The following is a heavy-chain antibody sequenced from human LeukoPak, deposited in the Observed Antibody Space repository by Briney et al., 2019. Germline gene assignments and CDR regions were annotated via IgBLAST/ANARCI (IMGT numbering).Heavy chain of an antibody. J-gene: IGHJ3*02. CDR3: ARDLVTVTKGFDI. CDR2: ISYIGST. D-gene: IGHD4-17*01. CDR1: DDSFSSHY. V-gene: IGHV4-59*11. Sequence: PSETLSLSCAVSDDSFSSHYWTWIRQPPGMGLKSIGYISYIGSTNYNPSLKSRVTISIDTSKNQFSLKLGCVTAADKAVYYCARDLVTVTKGFDIWGKGTMVSVSS.